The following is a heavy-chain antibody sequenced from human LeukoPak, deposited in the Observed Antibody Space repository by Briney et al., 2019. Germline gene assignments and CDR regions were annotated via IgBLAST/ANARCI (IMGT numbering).Heavy chain of an antibody. CDR1: GGSISPYY. CDR3: ARGFSNGWYQDH. Sequence: PSETVSLTCSVSGGSISPYYWSWIRQPPGKGLEWIGFISYGGSTNYNPSLRSRVTMSVDTSKNQFSLKLSSVTAADTAVYYCARGFSNGWYQDHWGQGTLVTVSS. D-gene: IGHD6-19*01. J-gene: IGHJ4*02. CDR2: ISYGGST. V-gene: IGHV4-59*01.